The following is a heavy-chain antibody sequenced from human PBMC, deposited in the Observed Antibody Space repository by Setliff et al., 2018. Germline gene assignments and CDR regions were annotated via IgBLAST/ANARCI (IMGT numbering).Heavy chain of an antibody. CDR1: AHIFKSYG. CDR3: AISTLSICSGGSCPNAFDV. Sequence: ASVKVSCKASAHIFKSYGISWVRQAPGQGLEWVGWISSYNDVTSYAQRFQGRVTLTTDTSTSAAYMELGTLGSDDTAVYYCAISTLSICSGGSCPNAFDVWGQGTMVTVSS. CDR2: ISSYNDVT. J-gene: IGHJ3*01. V-gene: IGHV1-18*01. D-gene: IGHD2-15*01.